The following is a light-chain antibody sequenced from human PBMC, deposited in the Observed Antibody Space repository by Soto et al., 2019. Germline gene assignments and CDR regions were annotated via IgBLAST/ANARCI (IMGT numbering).Light chain of an antibody. Sequence: DIVMTQSPLSLPVTPGEPASISCRSSQSLLNRNGQNCLDWYLQKPGQSPQLLIHMGFIRASVGPDRFSVSGSGTYFTLTISRVEAEDVGVYYCMQALESPPTFGGGTKVEIK. CDR3: MQALESPPT. CDR1: QSLLNRNGQNC. CDR2: MGF. V-gene: IGKV2-28*01. J-gene: IGKJ4*01.